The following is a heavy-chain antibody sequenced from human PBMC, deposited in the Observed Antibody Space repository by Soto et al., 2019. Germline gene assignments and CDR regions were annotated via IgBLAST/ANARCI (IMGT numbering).Heavy chain of an antibody. V-gene: IGHV4-38-2*02. CDR2: IYHSGST. CDR1: GYSISSGYY. CDR3: ARDQITIFGVDPGYFDY. Sequence: SETLSLTCAVSGYSISSGYYWGWIRQPPGKGLEWIGSIYHSGSTYYNPSLKCRVTISVDTSKNQFSLKLSSVTAADTAVYYCARDQITIFGVDPGYFDYWGQGTLVTVSS. D-gene: IGHD3-3*01. J-gene: IGHJ4*02.